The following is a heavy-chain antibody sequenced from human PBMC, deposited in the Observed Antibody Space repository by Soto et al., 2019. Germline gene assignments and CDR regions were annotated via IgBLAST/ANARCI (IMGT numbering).Heavy chain of an antibody. CDR3: AKAGGDYYDSSGYYLLRY. J-gene: IGHJ4*02. D-gene: IGHD3-22*01. Sequence: PGGSLRLSCAASGFTFSTYAMHWVRQAPGKGLEWVAVISYDGSNKYYADSVKGRFTISRDNSKNTLYLQMNSLRAEDTAVYYCAKAGGDYYDSSGYYLLRYWGQGTLVTVSS. CDR1: GFTFSTYA. V-gene: IGHV3-30*04. CDR2: ISYDGSNK.